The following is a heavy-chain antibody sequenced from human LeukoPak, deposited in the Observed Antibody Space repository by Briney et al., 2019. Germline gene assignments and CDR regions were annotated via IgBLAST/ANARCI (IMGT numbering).Heavy chain of an antibody. CDR3: ARVVEVPAASPGYFQH. Sequence: SQTLSLTCTVSGGSISSGDYYWSWIRQPPGKGLEWIGYIYYSGSTHYNPSLKSRVTISVDTSKNQFSLKLSSVTAADTAVYYCARVVEVPAASPGYFQHWGQGTLVTVSS. D-gene: IGHD2-2*01. CDR1: GGSISSGDYY. V-gene: IGHV4-30-4*08. CDR2: IYYSGST. J-gene: IGHJ1*01.